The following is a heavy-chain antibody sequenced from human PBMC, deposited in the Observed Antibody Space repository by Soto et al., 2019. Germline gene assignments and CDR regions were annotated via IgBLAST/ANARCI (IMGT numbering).Heavy chain of an antibody. Sequence: PGGSLRLSCAASGFTFSRYPMHWVRQAPGKGLEWVAVISHDGGDKYHADSVKGRFTVSRDNSKNTLYLQMNSLRVEDTAVYFCARDRDEAAADYYFDYWGQGTLVTVSS. CDR2: ISHDGGDK. CDR3: ARDRDEAAADYYFDY. D-gene: IGHD6-13*01. V-gene: IGHV3-30-3*01. CDR1: GFTFSRYP. J-gene: IGHJ4*02.